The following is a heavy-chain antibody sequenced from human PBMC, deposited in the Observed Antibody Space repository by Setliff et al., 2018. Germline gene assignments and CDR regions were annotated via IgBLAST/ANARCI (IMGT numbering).Heavy chain of an antibody. Sequence: GGSLRLSCAASGFTFSTYRMHWVRQAPGKGLEWVAVIWDDGGNKYHADSVKGRFTISRDNSKNTLYLQMNSLRPEDTAVYYCARRLVGATTPFGYWGQGTLVTVSS. CDR1: GFTFSTYR. CDR3: ARRLVGATTPFGY. J-gene: IGHJ4*02. D-gene: IGHD1-26*01. V-gene: IGHV3-33*08. CDR2: IWDDGGNK.